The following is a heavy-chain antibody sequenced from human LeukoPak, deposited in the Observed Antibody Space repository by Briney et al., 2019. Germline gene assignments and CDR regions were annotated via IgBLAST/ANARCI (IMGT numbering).Heavy chain of an antibody. CDR2: LNWNGGST. CDR3: AKSASSCPLYYFDS. Sequence: GGSLRLSCAASGFIFGDYGMGWVRQAPGKGLEWVSGLNWNGGSTGSADSVKGRFIISRDNAKNCLYLQMNSLRAEDTALYYCAKSASSCPLYYFDSWGQGTLVTVSS. CDR1: GFIFGDYG. V-gene: IGHV3-20*04. J-gene: IGHJ4*02. D-gene: IGHD6-13*01.